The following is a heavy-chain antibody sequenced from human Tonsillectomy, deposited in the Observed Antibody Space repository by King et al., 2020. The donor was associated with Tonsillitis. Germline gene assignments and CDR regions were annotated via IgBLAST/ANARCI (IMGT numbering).Heavy chain of an antibody. CDR3: AAGAYCGGDCYASDD. J-gene: IGHJ4*02. CDR2: INSDGSTT. D-gene: IGHD2-21*02. Sequence: VQLVESGGGLVQPGGSLRLSCAASGFTFSYYWMHWVRQAPGEGLVWVSRINSDGSTTGYADSVKGRFTISRDNAKNTLYLQINSLRAEDTAVYYCAAGAYCGGDCYASDDRGQGTLVTVAT. V-gene: IGHV3-74*01. CDR1: GFTFSYYW.